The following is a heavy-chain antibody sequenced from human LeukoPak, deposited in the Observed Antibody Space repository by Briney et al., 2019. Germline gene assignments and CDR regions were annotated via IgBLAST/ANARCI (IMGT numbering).Heavy chain of an antibody. J-gene: IGHJ4*02. D-gene: IGHD6-6*01. V-gene: IGHV3-30-3*01. Sequence: PPGGSLRLSCAASGFTFSSYAMYWVRQAPGKGLEWVAVISYDGSNKYYADSVKGRFTISRDNSKNTLYLQMNSLRAEDTAVYYCARGYSSSSKGVDYWGQGTLVTVSS. CDR2: ISYDGSNK. CDR3: ARGYSSSSKGVDY. CDR1: GFTFSSYA.